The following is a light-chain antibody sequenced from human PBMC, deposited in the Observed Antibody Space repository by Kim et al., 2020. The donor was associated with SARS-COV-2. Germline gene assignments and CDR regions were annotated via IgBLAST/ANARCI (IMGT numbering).Light chain of an antibody. CDR3: QQFNGSPYT. CDR2: KAS. J-gene: IGKJ2*01. V-gene: IGKV1-5*03. Sequence: DIQMTQSPSTLSASVGDRVTITCRASQSISSWLAWYQQKPGKAPKLLIYKASNLESGVPSRFSGSGSGTEFTLAISSLQPDDFATYYCQQFNGSPYTFGQGTKLEI. CDR1: QSISSW.